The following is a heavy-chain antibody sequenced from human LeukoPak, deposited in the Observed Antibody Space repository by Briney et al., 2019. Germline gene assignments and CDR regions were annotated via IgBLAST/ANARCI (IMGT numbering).Heavy chain of an antibody. CDR3: ARRFADYGDYVGVFDP. V-gene: IGHV4-39*01. Sequence: SETLSLTCTASGGSISSSSYYWGWIRQPPGKGLEWIGSIYYSGSTYYNPSLKSRVTISVDTSKNQFSLKLSSVTAADTAVYYCARRFADYGDYVGVFDPWGQGTLVTVSS. CDR2: IYYSGST. CDR1: GGSISSSSYY. D-gene: IGHD4-17*01. J-gene: IGHJ5*02.